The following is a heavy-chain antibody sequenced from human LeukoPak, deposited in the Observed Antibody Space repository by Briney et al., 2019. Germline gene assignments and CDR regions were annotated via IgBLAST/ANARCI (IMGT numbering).Heavy chain of an antibody. J-gene: IGHJ4*02. CDR1: GTSFTSYY. V-gene: IGHV4-34*01. D-gene: IGHD4-17*01. CDR3: ARMTTGHDY. Sequence: SETLSLTCAVSGTSFTSYYWSWIRQSPEKGLEWIGEINHSGYTNNNPSLKSRVTMSIATSNNRFSLRLSSVTAADTAVYFCARMTTGHDYWGQGIQVTVSS. CDR2: INHSGYT.